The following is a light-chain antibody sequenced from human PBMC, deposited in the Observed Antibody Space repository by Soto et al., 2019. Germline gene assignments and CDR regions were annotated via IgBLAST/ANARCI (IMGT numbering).Light chain of an antibody. CDR1: SSDVDSYNR. CDR2: EVS. CDR3: CSYEGSHTWV. V-gene: IGLV2-18*02. J-gene: IGLJ1*01. Sequence: QSVLTQPRSVSGSPGQSVTISCTGISSDVDSYNRVSWYQQPPGTAPKLMIYEVSNRPSGVPDRFSGSRSVNTASLTISGLQAEDEAAYYCCSYEGSHTWVFGSGTKGTVL.